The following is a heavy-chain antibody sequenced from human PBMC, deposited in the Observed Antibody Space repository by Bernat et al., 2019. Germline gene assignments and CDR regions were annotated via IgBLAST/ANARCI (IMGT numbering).Heavy chain of an antibody. V-gene: IGHV3-23*01. CDR1: GFTFSSYA. D-gene: IGHD4-17*01. CDR3: AKDGGDYGFFDY. CDR2: ISPIGGST. Sequence: EVQLLESGGGLVQPGGSLRLSCAAFGFTFSSYAMSWVRQAPGKGLEWVSTISPIGGSTYYADSVKGRFTISRDNSKNTLYLQMNSLRAEDTAVYYCAKDGGDYGFFDYWGLGTLVTVSS. J-gene: IGHJ4*02.